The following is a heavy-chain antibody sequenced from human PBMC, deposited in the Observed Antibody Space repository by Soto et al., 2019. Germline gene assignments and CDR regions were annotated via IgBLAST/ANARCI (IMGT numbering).Heavy chain of an antibody. CDR3: ARGLEDYNDAFDI. V-gene: IGHV1-69*02. D-gene: IGHD4-4*01. CDR1: GGSFSSYT. Sequence: GASVKVSCKACGGSFSSYTISWVRQAPGQGLEWMGRIIPILGIANYAQKFQGRVTITADKSTSTAYMELSSLRSEDTAVYYCARGLEDYNDAFDIWGQGTIVTVSS. J-gene: IGHJ3*02. CDR2: IIPILGIA.